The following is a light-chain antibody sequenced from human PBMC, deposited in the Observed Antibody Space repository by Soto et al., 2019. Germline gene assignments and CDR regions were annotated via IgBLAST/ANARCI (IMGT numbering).Light chain of an antibody. Sequence: DIVMTQSPDSLAVSLGERATINCESSQSVLYSSNNKSYLAWYQQKPGQPPKLLIYWTSTRESGVPDRFSGSGSGTDFTLTIRSLQAEDVAVYYCQQYYSTPTFGQGTKLEIK. CDR3: QQYYSTPT. V-gene: IGKV4-1*01. CDR2: WTS. CDR1: QSVLYSSNNKSY. J-gene: IGKJ2*01.